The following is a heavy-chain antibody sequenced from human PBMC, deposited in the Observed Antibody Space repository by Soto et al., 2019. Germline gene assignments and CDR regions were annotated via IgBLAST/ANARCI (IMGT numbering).Heavy chain of an antibody. CDR3: ARHPRDDYNYGGSGIFDY. V-gene: IGHV4-39*01. CDR1: GGSISSRTFW. Sequence: QLQLQESGPGLVKPSETLSLTCSVSGGSISSRTFWWAWIRQPPGKGLEWIGDMYYSGSSYSSPSLKSRVTLSVDTSKNQLSLKLHSVTAADTAVYYCARHPRDDYNYGGSGIFDYWGQGTLVTVSS. CDR2: MYYSGSS. J-gene: IGHJ4*02. D-gene: IGHD4-4*01.